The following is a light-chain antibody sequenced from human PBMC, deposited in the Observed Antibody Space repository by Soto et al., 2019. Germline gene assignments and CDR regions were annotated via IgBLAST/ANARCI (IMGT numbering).Light chain of an antibody. CDR2: ELS. Sequence: QSALTQPPSASGSPGQSVTISCTGTSRDVGGHDYVSWYQQHPGKAPKLMIYELSKRPSGVPDRLSGSKSGNTASLTVSGLQAEDEADYYCSSYVTGNSLIFGGGTKLPVL. J-gene: IGLJ2*01. CDR1: SRDVGGHDY. V-gene: IGLV2-8*01. CDR3: SSYVTGNSLI.